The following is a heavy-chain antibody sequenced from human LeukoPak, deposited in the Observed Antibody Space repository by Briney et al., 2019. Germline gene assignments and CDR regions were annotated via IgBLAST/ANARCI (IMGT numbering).Heavy chain of an antibody. V-gene: IGHV4-59*01. D-gene: IGHD1-26*01. CDR1: GGSISSYY. J-gene: IGHJ5*02. CDR3: ARPVTAGGELWFDP. Sequence: SETLSLTCTVSGGSISSYYWSWIRQPPGQGLEWIGYIYYSGSTNYNTSLNSRVTISVDTSKNQFSLKLSSVTAADTAVYYCARPVTAGGELWFDPWGQGTLVTVSS. CDR2: IYYSGST.